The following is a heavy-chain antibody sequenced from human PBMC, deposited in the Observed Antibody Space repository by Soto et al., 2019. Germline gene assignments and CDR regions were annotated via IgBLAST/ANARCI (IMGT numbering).Heavy chain of an antibody. D-gene: IGHD3-16*01. J-gene: IGHJ4*02. CDR3: AKESGGSSADYIYY. V-gene: IGHV3-23*01. CDR1: GFTFSNYA. Sequence: EVQLLESGGGLVQPGGSLRLSCAASGFTFSNYAMSWVRQAPGKGLEWVSVISGSGGRTYYADSVKGRFTISRDNSRNTLYMQMNSLRAEDTALYYCAKESGGSSADYIYYWGQGSLVTVSS. CDR2: ISGSGGRT.